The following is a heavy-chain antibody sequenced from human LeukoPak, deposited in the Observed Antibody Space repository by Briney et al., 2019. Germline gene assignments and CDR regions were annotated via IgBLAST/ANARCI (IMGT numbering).Heavy chain of an antibody. CDR2: IYTSGST. J-gene: IGHJ6*03. CDR1: GGSISSGSYY. Sequence: PSETLSLTCTVSGGSISSGSYYWSWIRQPAGKGLEWIGRIYTSGSTNYNPSLKSRVTISVDTSKNQFSLKLSSVTAADTAVYYCARDAVAGHEGYYYYMDVWGKGTTVTISS. V-gene: IGHV4-61*02. CDR3: ARDAVAGHEGYYYYMDV. D-gene: IGHD6-19*01.